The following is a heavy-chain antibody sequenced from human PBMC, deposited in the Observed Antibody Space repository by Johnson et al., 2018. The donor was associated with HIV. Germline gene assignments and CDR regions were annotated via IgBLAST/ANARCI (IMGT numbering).Heavy chain of an antibody. CDR3: AREVAGDYGDSPGAFDI. CDR1: GFTVSSNY. Sequence: VQLVESGGGLIQPGGSLRLSCAASGFTVSSNYMSWVRQAPGNGLEWVSVIYSGGSTYYADSVKGRFTISRDNSKNTLYLQMNSLRAEDTAVYYCAREVAGDYGDSPGAFDIWGQGTMVTVSS. D-gene: IGHD4-17*01. CDR2: IYSGGST. V-gene: IGHV3-53*01. J-gene: IGHJ3*02.